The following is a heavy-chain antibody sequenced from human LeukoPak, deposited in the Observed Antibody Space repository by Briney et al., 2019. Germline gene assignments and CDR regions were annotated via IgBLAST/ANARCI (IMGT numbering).Heavy chain of an antibody. D-gene: IGHD1-14*01. Sequence: SETLSLTCTVSGGSITSGPHYWNWIRQSAEKGLEWIGRVQATGSLDYNPSLKSRVTISMDTSTNRFSLMMTSLTTTDTAVYYCARGTKSPRTTVLTSFWYFDLWGRGTLVTVSS. J-gene: IGHJ2*01. CDR1: GGSITSGPHY. CDR2: VQATGSL. V-gene: IGHV4-61*02. CDR3: ARGTKSPRTTVLTSFWYFDL.